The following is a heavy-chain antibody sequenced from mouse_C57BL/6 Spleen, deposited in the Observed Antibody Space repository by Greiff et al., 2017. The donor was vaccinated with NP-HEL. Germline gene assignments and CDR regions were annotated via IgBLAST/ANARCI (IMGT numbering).Heavy chain of an antibody. J-gene: IGHJ2*01. V-gene: IGHV1-50*01. Sequence: VQLQQPGAELVKPGASVKLSCKASGYTFTSYWMQWVKQRPGQGLEWIGEIDPSDSYTNYNQKFKSKATLTVDTSSSTAYMQLSSLTSEDCAVYYCAKLRSYFDYWGQGTTLTVSS. D-gene: IGHD1-1*01. CDR2: IDPSDSYT. CDR1: GYTFTSYW. CDR3: AKLRSYFDY.